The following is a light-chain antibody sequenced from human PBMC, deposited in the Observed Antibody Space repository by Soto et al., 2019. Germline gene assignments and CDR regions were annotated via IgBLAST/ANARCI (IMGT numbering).Light chain of an antibody. CDR2: GTS. J-gene: IGLJ2*01. CDR1: SSNIGAGYD. Sequence: QSVLTQPPSVSGAPGQRVTISSTGCSSNIGAGYDVHWYQQLPGTAPKPLIFGTSNRPSGVPDRFSGSKSGTSASLAITGLQAEDEADYYCQSYDSSLSGYVVFGGGTKLTVL. CDR3: QSYDSSLSGYVV. V-gene: IGLV1-40*01.